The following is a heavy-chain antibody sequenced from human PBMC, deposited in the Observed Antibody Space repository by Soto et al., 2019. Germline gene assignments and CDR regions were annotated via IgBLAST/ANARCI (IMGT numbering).Heavy chain of an antibody. CDR3: ARGGGVYYYYYYMDV. CDR2: IWYDGSNK. V-gene: IGHV3-33*01. CDR1: GFTFSSYG. Sequence: GGSLRLSCAASGFTFSSYGMHWVRQAPGKGLEWVAVIWYDGSNKYYADSVKGRFTISRDNSKNTLYLQMNSLRAEDTAVYYCARGGGVYYYYYYMDVWGKGTTVTVSS. J-gene: IGHJ6*03.